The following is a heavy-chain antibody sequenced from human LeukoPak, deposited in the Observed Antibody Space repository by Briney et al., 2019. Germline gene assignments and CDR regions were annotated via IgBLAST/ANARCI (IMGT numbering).Heavy chain of an antibody. CDR2: IWYDGSNK. CDR1: GFTFSSYG. D-gene: IGHD7-27*01. CDR3: ARDELGIQYYFDY. J-gene: IGHJ4*02. Sequence: PGGSLRLSCAASGFTFSSYGMHWVRQAPGKGLEWVAVIWYDGSNKYYADSVKGRFTTSRDNSKNTLYLQMNSLRAEDTAVYYCARDELGIQYYFDYWGQGTLVTVSS. V-gene: IGHV3-33*01.